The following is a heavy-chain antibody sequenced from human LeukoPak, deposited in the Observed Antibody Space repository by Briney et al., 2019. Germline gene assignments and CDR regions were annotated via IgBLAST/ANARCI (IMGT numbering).Heavy chain of an antibody. CDR3: ARHGQRYDYVWGSYRPVTFFDY. V-gene: IGHV4-59*08. D-gene: IGHD3-16*02. Sequence: SETLSLTCTVSGGSIGSYYWNWIRQPPGKGLEWIGYIYYSGSTNYNPSLKSRVTISVDTSKNQFSLKLSSVTAADTAVYYCARHGQRYDYVWGSYRPVTFFDYWGQGTLVTVSS. J-gene: IGHJ4*02. CDR2: IYYSGST. CDR1: GGSIGSYY.